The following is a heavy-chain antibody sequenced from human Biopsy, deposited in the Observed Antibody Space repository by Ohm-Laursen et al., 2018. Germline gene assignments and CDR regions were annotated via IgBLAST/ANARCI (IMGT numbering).Heavy chain of an antibody. CDR3: ASVVLGPTNDAFDL. D-gene: IGHD3-22*01. CDR1: GGDINDYY. J-gene: IGHJ3*01. CDR2: IYPVGGS. V-gene: IGHV4-4*07. Sequence: GTLSLTCNVSGGDINDYYWSWIRQPAGKGLEWIGRIYPVGGSNYNPSRKSRVTMSEDTSKEQLSLRLRSVAAADTAMYYCASVVLGPTNDAFDLWGQGTMVVVSS.